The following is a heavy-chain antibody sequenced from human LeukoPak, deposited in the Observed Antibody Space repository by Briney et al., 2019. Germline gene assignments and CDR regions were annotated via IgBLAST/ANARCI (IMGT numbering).Heavy chain of an antibody. CDR3: ARHHSGGSWTY. V-gene: IGHV3-53*01. CDR2: IYSGGST. CDR1: GFTVSSNY. D-gene: IGHD2-15*01. J-gene: IGHJ4*02. Sequence: PGGSLRLSCAASGFTVSSNYMSWVRQAPGKGLEWVSVIYSGGSTYYADSVKGRFTISRDNSKNTLYLQMNSLRAEDTAVYYCARHHSGGSWTYWGQGTLVTVSS.